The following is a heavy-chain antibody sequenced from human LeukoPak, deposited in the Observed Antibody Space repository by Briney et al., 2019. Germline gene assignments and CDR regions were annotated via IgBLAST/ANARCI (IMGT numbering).Heavy chain of an antibody. CDR3: AIPPGYCGNDCSFDH. J-gene: IGHJ4*02. Sequence: GESLKISYEGSGYSSSNYWIGWVRQMPGKGLEWMGIIYPGDYETRYSPSFQGLVTISVDKSISTAYLQWSSLKASDTAMYYCAIPPGYCGNDCSFDHWGQGTLVTVSS. CDR1: GYSSSNYW. D-gene: IGHD2-21*02. V-gene: IGHV5-51*01. CDR2: IYPGDYET.